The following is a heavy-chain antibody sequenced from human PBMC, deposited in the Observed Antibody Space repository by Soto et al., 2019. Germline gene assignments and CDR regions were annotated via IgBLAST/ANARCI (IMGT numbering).Heavy chain of an antibody. J-gene: IGHJ6*03. V-gene: IGHV3-30*03. CDR3: ARRTAAAYYMDV. CDR1: GFTFSNYA. Sequence: QVQLVESGGGVVQPGGSMRLSCAAFGFTFSNYAMFWVRQSPGEGLEWVALISYDGRDESYVDSVKGRFSISRDNSKDTLYLQMDSLRAQDTAVYYCARRTAAAYYMDVWGKWTTVTVSS. CDR2: ISYDGRDE. D-gene: IGHD6-13*01.